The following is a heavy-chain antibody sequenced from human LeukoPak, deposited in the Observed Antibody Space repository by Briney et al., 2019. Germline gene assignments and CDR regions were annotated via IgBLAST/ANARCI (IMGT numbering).Heavy chain of an antibody. Sequence: SETLSLTCTVSGGSISSYYWSWIRQPPGKGLEWIGYIYYSGSTNYNPSLKSRVTISVDTSKTQFSLKLSSVTAADTAVYYCARGSPYDFWSGYFDYWGQGTLVTVSS. D-gene: IGHD3-3*01. V-gene: IGHV4-59*01. CDR1: GGSISSYY. CDR2: IYYSGST. CDR3: ARGSPYDFWSGYFDY. J-gene: IGHJ4*02.